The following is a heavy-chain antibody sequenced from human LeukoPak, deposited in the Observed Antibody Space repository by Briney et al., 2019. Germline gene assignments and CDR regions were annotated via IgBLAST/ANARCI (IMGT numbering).Heavy chain of an antibody. CDR1: GYTFTSYG. J-gene: IGHJ4*02. D-gene: IGHD3-3*01. Sequence: GASVKVSCKASGYTFTSYGISWVRQAPGQGLEWMGWISAYNGNTNYAQKLQGRVTMTTDTSTSTAYMGLRSLRSDDTAVYYCARATTPLDDFWSGSENPYFDYWGQGTLVTVSS. CDR2: ISAYNGNT. V-gene: IGHV1-18*01. CDR3: ARATTPLDDFWSGSENPYFDY.